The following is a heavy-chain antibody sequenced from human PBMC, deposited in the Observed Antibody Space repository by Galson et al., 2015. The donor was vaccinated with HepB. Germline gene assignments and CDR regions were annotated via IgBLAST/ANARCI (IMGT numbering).Heavy chain of an antibody. CDR2: ISSSSSTI. D-gene: IGHD3-22*01. Sequence: SLRLSCAASGFTFSSYSMNWVRQAPGKGLEWVSYISSSSSTIYYADSVKGRFTISRDNAKNSLYLQMNSLRDEDTAVYYCARAGYYYDSSGYYRVDYWGQGTLVTVSS. V-gene: IGHV3-48*02. CDR1: GFTFSSYS. J-gene: IGHJ4*02. CDR3: ARAGYYYDSSGYYRVDY.